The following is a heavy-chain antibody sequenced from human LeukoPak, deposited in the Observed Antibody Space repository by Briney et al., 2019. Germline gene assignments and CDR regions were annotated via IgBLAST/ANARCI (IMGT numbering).Heavy chain of an antibody. V-gene: IGHV1-69*13. D-gene: IGHD2-2*01. J-gene: IGHJ4*02. Sequence: SVKVSCKASGYTFTSYGISWVRQAPGQGLEWMGGIIPMFGTAKYAQKFRGRVTITADESTSTAYMELSSLRSEDTAVYYCARGRCSSTSCYSDYWGQGTLVTVSS. CDR3: ARGRCSSTSCYSDY. CDR1: GYTFTSYG. CDR2: IIPMFGTA.